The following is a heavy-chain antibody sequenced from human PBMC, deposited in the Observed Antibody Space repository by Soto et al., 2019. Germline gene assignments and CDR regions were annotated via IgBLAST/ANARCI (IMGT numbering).Heavy chain of an antibody. CDR2: TYYRSKWHY. CDR1: GDSVSNSSVA. J-gene: IGHJ4*02. Sequence: SRTLSLTCAISGDSVSNSSVAWNGVRQSPSRGLEWLGRTYYRSKWHYDYAPSVRSRITINPDTSKNHFPLQLNSVSPEDAAVYYCARTLRGRGVKYFDDWGQGTLVTVSS. CDR3: ARTLRGRGVKYFDD. V-gene: IGHV6-1*01. D-gene: IGHD3-10*01.